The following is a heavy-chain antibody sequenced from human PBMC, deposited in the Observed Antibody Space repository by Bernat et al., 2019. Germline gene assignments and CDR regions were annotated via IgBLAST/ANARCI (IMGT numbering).Heavy chain of an antibody. CDR2: ICYDESNK. V-gene: IGHV3-33*01. CDR1: GFTFSSYG. D-gene: IGHD6-6*01. CDR3: ARGYSSSSGVFDI. J-gene: IGHJ3*02. Sequence: QVQLVESGGGVVQPGGSLRLSCAASGFTFSSYGMHWVRQAPGKGLEWVAVICYDESNKYYANSEKGRFTISRDNSKNTLYLEMNSLRAEDTAVYYCARGYSSSSGVFDIWGQGTVVTVSS.